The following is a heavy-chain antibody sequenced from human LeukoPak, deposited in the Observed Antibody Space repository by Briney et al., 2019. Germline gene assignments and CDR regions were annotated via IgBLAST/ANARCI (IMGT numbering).Heavy chain of an antibody. D-gene: IGHD1-26*01. Sequence: SQTLSLTCTVSGGSISSYYWSWIRQPPGKGLEWIGYIYYSGSTNYNPSLKSRVTISVDTSKNQFSLKLSSVTAADTAVYYCAREGGSRPWNWFDPWGQGTLVTVSS. J-gene: IGHJ5*02. CDR1: GGSISSYY. CDR2: IYYSGST. V-gene: IGHV4-59*01. CDR3: AREGGSRPWNWFDP.